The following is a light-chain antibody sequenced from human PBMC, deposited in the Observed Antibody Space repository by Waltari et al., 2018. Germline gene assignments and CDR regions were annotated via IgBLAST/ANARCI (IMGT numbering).Light chain of an antibody. V-gene: IGLV2-23*02. J-gene: IGLJ1*01. Sequence: QSALTQPASVSGTPGQSITISCTGTTSDVGSYDLVSWYQQHPGEAPKLLIDEVFKRPPDISSRFSGSKSGSTASLTISGLQPEDEADYYCCSYAGRGTYVFGSGTKVTVL. CDR2: EVF. CDR1: TSDVGSYDL. CDR3: CSYAGRGTYV.